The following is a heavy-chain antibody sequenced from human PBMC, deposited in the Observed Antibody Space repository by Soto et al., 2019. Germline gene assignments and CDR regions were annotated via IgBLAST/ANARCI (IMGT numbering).Heavy chain of an antibody. CDR1: GYSFTSYW. J-gene: IGHJ4*02. D-gene: IGHD3-10*01. Sequence: GESLKISCKGSGYSFTSYWIGWVRQMPGKGLEWMGIIYPGGSDTRYSPSFQGQVTISADKSISTAYLQWSSLKASDTAMYYCATAYYYGSGSSYQFDYWGQGTLVTVSS. V-gene: IGHV5-51*01. CDR3: ATAYYYGSGSSYQFDY. CDR2: IYPGGSDT.